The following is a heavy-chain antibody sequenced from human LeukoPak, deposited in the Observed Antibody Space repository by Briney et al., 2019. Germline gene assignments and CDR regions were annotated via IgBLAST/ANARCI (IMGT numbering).Heavy chain of an antibody. V-gene: IGHV4-31*03. CDR3: VRRVRYFGQNDY. D-gene: IGHD3-9*01. Sequence: SETLSLTCTVSGGSISSGGYYWSWIRQHPGKGLEWIGYIYYSGSTYYNPSLKSRVTISVDTSKNQFSLKLSSVTAADTAVYYCVRRVRYFGQNDYWGQGTLVTVSS. CDR2: IYYSGST. CDR1: GGSISSGGYY. J-gene: IGHJ4*02.